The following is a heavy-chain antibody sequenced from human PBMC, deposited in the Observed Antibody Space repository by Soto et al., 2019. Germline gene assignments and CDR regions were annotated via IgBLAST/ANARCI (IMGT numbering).Heavy chain of an antibody. V-gene: IGHV3-66*01. D-gene: IGHD6-13*01. CDR2: MYTGGTT. J-gene: IGHJ4*02. CDR3: ARGLWGVAAGGYDFDY. CDR1: GFTVSSKY. Sequence: EVQLVESGGGLVQPGGSLRLSCAASGFTVSSKYMSWVRQAPGKGLEWVSVMYTGGTTYYADSVKDRFTISRDNSKNTLHLQMNSLRAEDTAVYYCARGLWGVAAGGYDFDYWGQGTLVTVSS.